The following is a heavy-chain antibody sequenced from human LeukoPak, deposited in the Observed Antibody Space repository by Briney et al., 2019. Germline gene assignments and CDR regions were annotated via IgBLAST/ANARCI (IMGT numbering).Heavy chain of an antibody. CDR2: FGNSA. CDR3: ANHGVYSGSYSMDV. J-gene: IGHJ6*02. V-gene: IGHV3-23*01. D-gene: IGHD1-26*01. Sequence: GGSVRLSCAASGFTFSSYSMNWVRQAPGKGLEWVSTFGNSAHYADSVKGRFTISRDNSKNTLYLQMNSLRADDTAVYYCANHGVYSGSYSMDVWGQGTTVIVSS. CDR1: GFTFSSYS.